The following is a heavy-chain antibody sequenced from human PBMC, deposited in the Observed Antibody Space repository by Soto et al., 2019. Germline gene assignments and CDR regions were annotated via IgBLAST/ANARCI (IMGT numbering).Heavy chain of an antibody. CDR1: GGSFSGYY. CDR3: ARGRYSSSWFPFDY. Sequence: SETLSLTCAVYGGSFSGYYWSWIRQPPGKGLEWIGEINHSGSTNYNPSLKSQVTISVDTSKNQFSLKLSSVTAADTAVYYCARGRYSSSWFPFDYWGQGTLVTVSS. J-gene: IGHJ4*02. V-gene: IGHV4-34*01. CDR2: INHSGST. D-gene: IGHD6-13*01.